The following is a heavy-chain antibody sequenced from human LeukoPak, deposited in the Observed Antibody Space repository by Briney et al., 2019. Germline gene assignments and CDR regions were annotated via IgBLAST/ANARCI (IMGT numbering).Heavy chain of an antibody. V-gene: IGHV4-38-2*02. CDR3: AREMRYSSSPGDY. J-gene: IGHJ4*02. CDR2: IYHSGST. Sequence: PSETLSLTCTVSGYSISSGYYWGWIRQPPGKGLEWIGSIYHSGSTYYNPSLKSRVTISVDTSKNQFSLKLSSVTAADTAVYYCAREMRYSSSPGDYWGQGTLVTVSS. D-gene: IGHD6-6*01. CDR1: GYSISSGYY.